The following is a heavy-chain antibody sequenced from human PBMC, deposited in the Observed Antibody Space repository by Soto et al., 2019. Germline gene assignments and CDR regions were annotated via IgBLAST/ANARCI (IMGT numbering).Heavy chain of an antibody. CDR2: MSFDGSIK. Sequence: GWSLRLSCAASGFIFSSYGMNWVRQAPGKGLEWVAVMSFDGSIKYYADSVKGRFTISRDNSKNTLYLQMNSLRAEDTAVYYCATIAVPTAFDIWGQGTMVTVS. V-gene: IGHV3-30*03. D-gene: IGHD6-19*01. CDR3: ATIAVPTAFDI. J-gene: IGHJ3*02. CDR1: GFIFSSYG.